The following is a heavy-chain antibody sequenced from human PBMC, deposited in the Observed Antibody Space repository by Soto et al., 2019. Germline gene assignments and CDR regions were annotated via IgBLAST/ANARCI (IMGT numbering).Heavy chain of an antibody. J-gene: IGHJ6*03. CDR3: ARGTGVDFWSGYGYYMDV. CDR1: GGSFSGYY. Sequence: SETLSLTCAVYGGSFSGYYWSWIRQPPGKGLEWIGEINHSGSTNYNPSLKSRVTISVDTSKNQFSLKLSSVTAADTAVYYCARGTGVDFWSGYGYYMDVWGKGTTVTVSS. V-gene: IGHV4-34*01. D-gene: IGHD3-3*01. CDR2: INHSGST.